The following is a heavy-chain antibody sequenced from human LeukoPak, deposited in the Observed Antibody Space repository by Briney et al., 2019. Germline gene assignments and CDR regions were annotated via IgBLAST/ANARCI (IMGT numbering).Heavy chain of an antibody. Sequence: SETLSLTCAVYGGSFSGYYWSWIRQPPGKGLEWIGEINHSGSTNYNPSLKSRVTISVDTSKNQFSLKLSSVTAADTAVYYCAGVQYYYDSSGYNAFDIWGQGTMVTVSS. J-gene: IGHJ3*02. D-gene: IGHD3-22*01. CDR3: AGVQYYYDSSGYNAFDI. V-gene: IGHV4-34*01. CDR1: GGSFSGYY. CDR2: INHSGST.